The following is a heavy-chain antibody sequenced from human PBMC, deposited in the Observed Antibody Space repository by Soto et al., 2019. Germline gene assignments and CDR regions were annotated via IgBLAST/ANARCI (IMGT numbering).Heavy chain of an antibody. CDR2: ISSSSSYI. V-gene: IGHV3-21*01. J-gene: IGHJ3*02. CDR1: GFTFSSYS. CDR3: ARERATVILYSSSSPDAFDI. D-gene: IGHD6-6*01. Sequence: GGSLRLSCAASGFTFSSYSMNWVRQAPGKGLEWVSSISSSSSYIYYADSVKGRFTISRDNAKNSLYLQMNSLRAEDTAVYYCARERATVILYSSSSPDAFDIWGQGTMVTVSS.